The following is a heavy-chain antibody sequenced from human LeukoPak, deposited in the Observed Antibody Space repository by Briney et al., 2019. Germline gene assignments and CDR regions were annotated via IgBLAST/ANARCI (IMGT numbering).Heavy chain of an antibody. D-gene: IGHD3-22*01. CDR2: IIPILGIA. V-gene: IGHV1-69*04. CDR3: AGERSDYDSKEGNYYYYYGMDV. Sequence: SVKVSCKASGGTFSSYAISWVRQAPGQGLEWMGRIIPILGIANYAQKFQGRVTITADKSTSTAYMELSSLRSEDTAVYYCAGERSDYDSKEGNYYYYYGMDVWGQGTTVTVSS. CDR1: GGTFSSYA. J-gene: IGHJ6*02.